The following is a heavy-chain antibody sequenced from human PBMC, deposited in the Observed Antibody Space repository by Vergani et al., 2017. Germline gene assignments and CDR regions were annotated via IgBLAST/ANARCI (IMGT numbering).Heavy chain of an antibody. CDR2: IKQDGSEK. V-gene: IGHV3-7*01. J-gene: IGHJ3*02. D-gene: IGHD2-2*02. CDR1: GFTFSSYW. CDR3: ARDSLYQLLYERAFDI. Sequence: EVQLVESGGALFQPGGSLRLSCGASGFTFSSYWMSWVRQAPGKGLEWVANIKQDGSEKYYVDSVKGRFTISRDNAKNSLYLQMNSLRAEDTAVYYCARDSLYQLLYERAFDIWGQGTMVTVSS.